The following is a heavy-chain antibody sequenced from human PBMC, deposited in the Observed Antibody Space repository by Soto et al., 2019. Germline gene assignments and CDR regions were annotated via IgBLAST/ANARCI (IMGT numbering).Heavy chain of an antibody. D-gene: IGHD3-3*02. J-gene: IGHJ6*02. CDR2: ISYDGSNK. CDR1: GFTFSSYG. V-gene: IGHV3-30*18. Sequence: GGSLRLSCAASGFTFSSYGMHWVRQAPGKGLEWVAVISYDGSNKYYADSVKGRFTISRDNSKNTLYLQMNSLRAEDTAVYYCAKAAHFWSGYIYGMDVWGQGTTVTVSS. CDR3: AKAAHFWSGYIYGMDV.